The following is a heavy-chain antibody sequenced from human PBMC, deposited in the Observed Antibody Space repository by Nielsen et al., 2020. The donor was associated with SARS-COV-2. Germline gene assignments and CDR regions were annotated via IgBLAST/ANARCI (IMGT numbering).Heavy chain of an antibody. CDR3: TRHDRYYYGMDV. Sequence: GESLKISCAASGFTFSGSAMHWVRQASGKGLEWVGRIRSKANSYATAYAASVKGRFTISRDDSKNTAYLQMNSLKTEDTAVYYCTRHDRYYYGMDVWGQGTTVTVSS. V-gene: IGHV3-73*01. CDR1: GFTFSGSA. CDR2: IRSKANSYAT. J-gene: IGHJ6*02.